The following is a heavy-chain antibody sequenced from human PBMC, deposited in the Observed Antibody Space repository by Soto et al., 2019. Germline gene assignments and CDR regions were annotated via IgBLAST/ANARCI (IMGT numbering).Heavy chain of an antibody. CDR2: ITWNSRVL. Sequence: GGSLRLSCVGTGLNFDDFAMHWVRQAPGKGLEWVSGITWNSRVLAYADSVKGRFTISRDNARSSLYLQMDSLRDEDTALYYCAKGRYDFWSPYYFDSWGQGTLVTVSS. V-gene: IGHV3-9*01. CDR1: GLNFDDFA. J-gene: IGHJ4*02. D-gene: IGHD3-3*01. CDR3: AKGRYDFWSPYYFDS.